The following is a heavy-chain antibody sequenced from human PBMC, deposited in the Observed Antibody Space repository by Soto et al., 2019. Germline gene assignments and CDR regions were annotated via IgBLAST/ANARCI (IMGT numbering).Heavy chain of an antibody. V-gene: IGHV3-23*01. D-gene: IGHD6-13*01. J-gene: IGHJ4*02. Sequence: EVQLLESGGGLVQPGGSLRLSCAASGFTFSSYAMSWVRQAPGKGLEWVSVISGSGGSTYYAASVKGRVTISRDTSKKPRKLLMNSPRAEDTGVYYCSKREAGTSFLCWGQGTLVTVSS. CDR2: ISGSGGST. CDR3: SKREAGTSFLC. CDR1: GFTFSSYA.